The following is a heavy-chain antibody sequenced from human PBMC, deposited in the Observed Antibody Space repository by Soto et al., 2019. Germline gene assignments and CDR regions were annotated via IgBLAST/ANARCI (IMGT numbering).Heavy chain of an antibody. Sequence: EVQLLESGGGLVQPGGSLRLSCAASGFTFSSYAMSWVRQAPGKGLEWVSVISGSGGSTYYADSVKGRFTISRDNXXXXXXXXXXXXXXXXXXXXXXXXXXXXXXXXYWGQGTLVTVSS. CDR3: XXXXXXXXXXY. CDR1: GFTFSSYA. CDR2: ISGSGGST. V-gene: IGHV3-23*01. J-gene: IGHJ4*02.